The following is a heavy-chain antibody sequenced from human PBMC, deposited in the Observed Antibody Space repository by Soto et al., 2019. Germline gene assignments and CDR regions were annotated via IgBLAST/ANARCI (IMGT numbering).Heavy chain of an antibody. J-gene: IGHJ4*02. Sequence: PSETLSLTCAVYGGSFANYYWNWIRQPPGKGLEWSGEINYSGSTDYNPSLESRVTISVDTSKNQFSLNLSSVTAAETAIYYCARVGRYTSGWYLDYFDYWGQGTLVTVSS. D-gene: IGHD6-19*01. CDR3: ARVGRYTSGWYLDYFDY. V-gene: IGHV4-34*01. CDR1: GGSFANYY. CDR2: INYSGST.